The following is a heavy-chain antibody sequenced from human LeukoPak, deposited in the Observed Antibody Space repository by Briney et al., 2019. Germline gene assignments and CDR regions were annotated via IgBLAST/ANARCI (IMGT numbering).Heavy chain of an antibody. V-gene: IGHV3-74*01. CDR2: IKSDGST. CDR1: GFTFSSHW. D-gene: IGHD3-22*01. J-gene: IGHJ1*01. Sequence: GGSLRLSCAASGFTFSSHWMHWVRQAPGKRLVWVSRIKSDGSTRYADSVKGRFTVSRDNAKNTVSLQMNSLRAEDTGVYYCARAPSEIGGYYPEYFRHWGQGTLVIVSS. CDR3: ARAPSEIGGYYPEYFRH.